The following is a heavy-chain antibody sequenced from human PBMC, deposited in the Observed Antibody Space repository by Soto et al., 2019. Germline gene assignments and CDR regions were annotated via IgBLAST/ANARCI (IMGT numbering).Heavy chain of an antibody. Sequence: ASVKVSCKVSGYTLTELSLHWVRQAPGKGLEWMGVFDPEDGETIYAQKFQGRVTMTEDTSTDTAYMELSSLRSEDTPVYYCATGGAIFGVVAYYYYGMDVWGQGTTVTVSS. CDR1: GYTLTELS. J-gene: IGHJ6*02. CDR3: ATGGAIFGVVAYYYYGMDV. CDR2: FDPEDGET. V-gene: IGHV1-24*01. D-gene: IGHD3-3*01.